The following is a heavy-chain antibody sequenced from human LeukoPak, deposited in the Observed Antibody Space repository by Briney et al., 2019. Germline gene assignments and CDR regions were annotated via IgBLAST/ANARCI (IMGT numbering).Heavy chain of an antibody. J-gene: IGHJ4*02. CDR1: GFTLSSYS. Sequence: GGSLRLSCAASGFTLSSYSMTWVRQAPGKGLEWVSSISSSSSYIYYADSVKGRFTISRDNAKNSLYLQMNSLRAEDTAVYYCASGRGDYFDYWGQGTLVTVSS. V-gene: IGHV3-21*01. CDR2: ISSSSSYI. D-gene: IGHD1-26*01. CDR3: ASGRGDYFDY.